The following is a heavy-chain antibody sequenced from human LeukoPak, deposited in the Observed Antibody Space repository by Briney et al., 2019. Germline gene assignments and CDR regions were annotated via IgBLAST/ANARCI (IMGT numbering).Heavy chain of an antibody. V-gene: IGHV1-69*04. CDR2: IIPILGIA. J-gene: IGHJ6*02. Sequence: SVKVSCKASGGTFSSYAISWVRQAPGQGLEWMGRIIPILGIANYAQKFQGRVTITADKSTSTAYMELSSPRSEDTAVYYCARDPAYYGSGSYLLSMLRVQMVSYGMDVWGQGTTVTVSS. CDR1: GGTFSSYA. CDR3: ARDPAYYGSGSYLLSMLRVQMVSYGMDV. D-gene: IGHD3-10*01.